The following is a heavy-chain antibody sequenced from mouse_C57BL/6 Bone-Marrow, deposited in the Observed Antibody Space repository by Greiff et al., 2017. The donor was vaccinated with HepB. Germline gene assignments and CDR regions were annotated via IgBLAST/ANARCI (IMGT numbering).Heavy chain of an antibody. J-gene: IGHJ3*01. CDR2: ISNLAYSI. Sequence: EVMLVESGGGLVQPGGSLKLSCAASGFTFSDYGMAWVRQAPRKGPEWVAFISNLAYSIYYADTVTGRFTISRENAKNTLYLEMSSLRSEDTAMYYCATYTTASAWFAYWGQGTLVTVSA. D-gene: IGHD1-2*01. CDR1: GFTFSDYG. CDR3: ATYTTASAWFAY. V-gene: IGHV5-15*01.